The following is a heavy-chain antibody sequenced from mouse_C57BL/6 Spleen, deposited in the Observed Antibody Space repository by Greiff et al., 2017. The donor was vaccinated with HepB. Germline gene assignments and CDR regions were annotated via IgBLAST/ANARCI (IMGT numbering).Heavy chain of an antibody. Sequence: VQLQESGAELVKPGASVKLSCKASGYTFTSYWMHWVKQRPGRGLEWIGRIDPNSGGTKYNEKFKSKATLTVDKPSSTANMQLSSLTSEDSAVYDGAGYVTTVGFLDYWGQGTTLTVSS. J-gene: IGHJ2*01. CDR3: AGYVTTVGFLDY. V-gene: IGHV1-72*01. CDR2: IDPNSGGT. CDR1: GYTFTSYW. D-gene: IGHD1-1*01.